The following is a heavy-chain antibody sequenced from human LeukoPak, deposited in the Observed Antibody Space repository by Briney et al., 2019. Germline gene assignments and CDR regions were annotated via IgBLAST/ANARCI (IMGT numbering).Heavy chain of an antibody. CDR3: ARARPYYGGGQDYYYYYGMDV. J-gene: IGHJ6*02. D-gene: IGHD3-10*01. Sequence: SETLSLTCAVSGGSISSSNWWSWVRQPPGKGLEWIGEIYRSGSTNYNPSLKSRVTISVDKSKNQFSLKLSSVTAADTAVYYCARARPYYGGGQDYYYYYGMDVWGQGTTVTVSS. CDR1: GGSISSSNW. V-gene: IGHV4-4*02. CDR2: IYRSGST.